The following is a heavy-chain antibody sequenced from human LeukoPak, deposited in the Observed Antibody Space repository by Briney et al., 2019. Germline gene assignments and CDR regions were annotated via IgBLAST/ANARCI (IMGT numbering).Heavy chain of an antibody. V-gene: IGHV3-74*01. D-gene: IGHD6-6*01. J-gene: IGHJ6*02. CDR3: TRDSYSNSVYYGMDV. CDR2: INPDGTYI. Sequence: GGSLRLSCAASGFTFSSYWMHWVRQAPGRGLVWVSRINPDGTYINYTDSVRGRFTFSRDNAKNTLYLQMNSLRAEDTAVYYCTRDSYSNSVYYGMDVWGQGTTVTVSS. CDR1: GFTFSSYW.